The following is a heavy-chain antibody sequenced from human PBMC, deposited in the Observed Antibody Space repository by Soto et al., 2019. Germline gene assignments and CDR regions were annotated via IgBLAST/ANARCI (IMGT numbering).Heavy chain of an antibody. CDR3: ARATYYYDSSGYYRGHYYYYYGMDV. CDR1: GFTFSSYA. Sequence: ESGGGVVQPGRSLRLSCAASGFTFSSYAMHWVRQAPGKGLEWVAVISYDGSNKYYADSVKGRFTISRDNSKNTLYLQMNSLRAEDTAVYYCARATYYYDSSGYYRGHYYYYYGMDVWGQGTTVTVSS. V-gene: IGHV3-30-3*01. J-gene: IGHJ6*02. D-gene: IGHD3-22*01. CDR2: ISYDGSNK.